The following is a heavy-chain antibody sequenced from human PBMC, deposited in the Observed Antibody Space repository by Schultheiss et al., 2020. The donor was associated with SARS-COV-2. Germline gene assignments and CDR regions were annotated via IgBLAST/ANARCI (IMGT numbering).Heavy chain of an antibody. Sequence: SETLSLTCTVSGGSISSYYWGWIRQPPGKGLEWIGSIYHSGSTYYNPSLKSRVTISVDTSKNQFSLKLSSVTAADTAVYYCARGAMTTNAEYFQHWGQGTLVTVAS. D-gene: IGHD1-26*01. J-gene: IGHJ1*01. CDR1: GGSISSYY. CDR3: ARGAMTTNAEYFQH. V-gene: IGHV4-38-2*02. CDR2: IYHSGST.